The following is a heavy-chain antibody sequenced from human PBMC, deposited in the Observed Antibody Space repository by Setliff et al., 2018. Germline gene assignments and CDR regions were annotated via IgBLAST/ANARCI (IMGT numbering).Heavy chain of an antibody. Sequence: PGGSLRLSCAASGFTFSSYWMSWVRQAPGKGLEWVANIKRDGREIYYVDSVKGRFTISRDNAKNSLYLQMNSLRAEDTAVYYCASGRRYGYLFEYWGQGTLVTVSS. CDR3: ASGRRYGYLFEY. CDR2: IKRDGREI. J-gene: IGHJ4*02. V-gene: IGHV3-7*03. D-gene: IGHD5-18*01. CDR1: GFTFSSYW.